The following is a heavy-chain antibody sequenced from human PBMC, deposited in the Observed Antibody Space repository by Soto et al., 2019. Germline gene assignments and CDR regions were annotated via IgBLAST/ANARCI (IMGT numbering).Heavy chain of an antibody. CDR3: GTLPPSMELTLLPIPT. Sequence: QVQLLQSGPGLVKPSGTLSLTCAVSGGSVSSTNWWTWVRQSPGKGLEWIGEIYHSGTATYNPSLRGRVTISVDKPNNHFSLKMRYMPAADTAVYYCGTLPPSMELTLLPIPTWVQGTLVAVSA. CDR2: IYHSGTA. J-gene: IGHJ4*02. CDR1: GGSVSSTNW. D-gene: IGHD1-7*01. V-gene: IGHV4-4*02.